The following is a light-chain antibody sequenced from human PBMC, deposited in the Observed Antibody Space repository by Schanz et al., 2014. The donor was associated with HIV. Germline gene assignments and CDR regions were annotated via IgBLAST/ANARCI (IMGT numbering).Light chain of an antibody. CDR2: GAS. CDR1: QKVNSD. CDR3: QQYAGSPT. Sequence: EIVMTQSPATLSVSPGERATLSCRASQKVNSDLAWYQQKPGQAPRLLIYGASSRATGIPDRFSGSGSGTDFTLTISRLEPEDFAVYYCQQYAGSPTFGPGTTVDIK. V-gene: IGKV3-20*01. J-gene: IGKJ3*01.